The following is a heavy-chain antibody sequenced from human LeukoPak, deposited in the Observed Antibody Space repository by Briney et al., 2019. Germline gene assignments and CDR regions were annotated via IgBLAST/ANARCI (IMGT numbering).Heavy chain of an antibody. CDR2: VYYNGNT. Sequence: SETLSLTCLVSGEPISSYYWSWIRQAPGRGPEYIGNVYYNGNTNYNPSLKSRVAISVDASKNQFSLKVDSVTTADTAVYYCATGDYDFWSGNWRFDTWGQGTLVTVSS. D-gene: IGHD3-3*01. V-gene: IGHV4-59*01. CDR1: GEPISSYY. J-gene: IGHJ4*02. CDR3: ATGDYDFWSGNWRFDT.